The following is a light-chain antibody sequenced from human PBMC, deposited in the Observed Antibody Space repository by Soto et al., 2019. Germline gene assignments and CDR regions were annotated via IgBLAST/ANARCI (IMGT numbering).Light chain of an antibody. V-gene: IGKV3-15*01. CDR3: QQYNNWPPMT. Sequence: EILMTQSKATLSVSPGERATLSCRASQSVSSNLAWYQQKPGQAPRLLIYGASTRATGIPARFSGSGSGTEFTLTISSLQSEDFAVYYCQQYNNWPPMTFGQGTKV. CDR2: GAS. CDR1: QSVSSN. J-gene: IGKJ1*01.